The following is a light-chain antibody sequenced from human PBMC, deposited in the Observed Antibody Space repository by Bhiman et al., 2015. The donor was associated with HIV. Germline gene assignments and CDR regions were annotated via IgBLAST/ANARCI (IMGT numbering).Light chain of an antibody. V-gene: IGLV3-21*01. CDR3: QAWDSSTVV. J-gene: IGLJ2*01. Sequence: SYELTQPPSVSVAPGKTARITCGGSNIGSKSVHWYQQKPGQAPVLVIYYDSDRPSGIPERFSGSNSGNTATLTVSGIQAMDEADYYCQAWDSSTVVFGGGTKLTVL. CDR2: YDS. CDR1: NIGSKS.